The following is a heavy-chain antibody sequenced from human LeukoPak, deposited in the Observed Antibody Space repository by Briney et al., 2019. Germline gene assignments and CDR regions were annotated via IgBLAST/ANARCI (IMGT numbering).Heavy chain of an antibody. Sequence: ASVKVSCKASGYTFSDYYMHWVRQAPGQGLEWMGWINPNSGGTNYAQKFQGRVTMTRDTSISTASMELSRLRSDDTAVYYCAREELSGSSTSCCSGLGYWVQGALVTVSS. J-gene: IGHJ4*02. CDR3: AREELSGSSTSCCSGLGY. CDR1: GYTFSDYY. V-gene: IGHV1-2*02. D-gene: IGHD2-2*01. CDR2: INPNSGGT.